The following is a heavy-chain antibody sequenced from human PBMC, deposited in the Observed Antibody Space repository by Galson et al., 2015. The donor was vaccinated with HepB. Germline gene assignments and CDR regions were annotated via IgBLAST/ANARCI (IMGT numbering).Heavy chain of an antibody. Sequence: SVKVSCKASGYTFTSYGISWVRQAPGQGLEWMGWISAYNGNTNYAQKLQGRVTMTTDTSTSTAYMELRSLRSDDTAVYYCNLAVAGTGGGDYWGQGTLVTVSS. CDR1: GYTFTSYG. J-gene: IGHJ4*02. D-gene: IGHD6-19*01. V-gene: IGHV1-18*01. CDR2: ISAYNGNT. CDR3: NLAVAGTGGGDY.